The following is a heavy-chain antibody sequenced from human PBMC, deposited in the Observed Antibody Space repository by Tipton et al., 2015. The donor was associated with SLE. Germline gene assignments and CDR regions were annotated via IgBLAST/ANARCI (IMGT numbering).Heavy chain of an antibody. CDR2: IYYSGST. V-gene: IGHV4-31*03. CDR3: ARALQNYFDY. CDR1: GDSISSGGYY. Sequence: TLSLTCTVSGDSISSGGYYWSWIRQHPGKGLELIGYIYYSGSTYYNPSLKSRVTISIDTSKNQFSLTLSSVTAADAAVYYCARALQNYFDYWGQGTLVTVS. J-gene: IGHJ4*02.